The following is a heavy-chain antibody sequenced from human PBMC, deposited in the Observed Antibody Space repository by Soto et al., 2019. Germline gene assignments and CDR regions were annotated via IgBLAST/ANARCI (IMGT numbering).Heavy chain of an antibody. CDR3: ARERHKRRFPVDGMDV. CDR1: GFTFSSYE. V-gene: IGHV3-48*03. CDR2: ISSSVSTI. Sequence: GGSLRLSCAASGFTFSSYEMNWVRQAPGKGLEWVSYISSSVSTIYYADSVKGRFTISRDNAKNSLYLQMNSLRAEDTAVYYCARERHKRRFPVDGMDVWGQGTKVTVSS. J-gene: IGHJ6*02.